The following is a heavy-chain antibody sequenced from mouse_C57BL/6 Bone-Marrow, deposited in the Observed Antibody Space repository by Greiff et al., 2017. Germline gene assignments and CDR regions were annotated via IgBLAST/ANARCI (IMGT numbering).Heavy chain of an antibody. CDR3: ARRGLLRPYFDY. V-gene: IGHV3-6*01. Sequence: EVKLQESGPGLVKPSQSLSLTCSVTGYSITSGYYWNWIRQFPGNKLEWMGYISYDGSNNYNPSLKNRISITRDTSKNQFFLKLNSVTTEDTATYYCARRGLLRPYFDYWGQGTTLTVAS. D-gene: IGHD1-2*01. CDR2: ISYDGSN. CDR1: GYSITSGYY. J-gene: IGHJ2*01.